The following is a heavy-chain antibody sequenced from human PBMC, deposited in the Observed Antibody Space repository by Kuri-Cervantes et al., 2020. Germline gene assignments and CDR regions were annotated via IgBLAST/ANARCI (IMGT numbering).Heavy chain of an antibody. J-gene: IGHJ4*02. CDR1: GFTVSSNY. D-gene: IGHD5-12*01. CDR3: ARDLGAYGGYEVGFDF. Sequence: GESLKISCAASGFTVSSNYMSWVRQAPGKGLEWVSVIYSGGSTYYADSVKGRFTISRDNSKNTLYLQMNSLRAEDTAVYYCARDLGAYGGYEVGFDFWGQGTLVTVSS. V-gene: IGHV3-66*02. CDR2: IYSGGST.